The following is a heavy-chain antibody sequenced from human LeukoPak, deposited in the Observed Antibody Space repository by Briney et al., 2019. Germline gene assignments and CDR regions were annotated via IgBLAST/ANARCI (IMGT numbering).Heavy chain of an antibody. CDR2: IIPIFGTA. V-gene: IGHV1-69*13. CDR3: ARGLAAGSYLWWGNDY. CDR1: GGTFSSYA. D-gene: IGHD3-10*01. J-gene: IGHJ4*02. Sequence: GASVKVSCKASGGTFSSYAISWVRQAPGQGLEWMGGIIPIFGTANYAQKFQGRVTITADESTSTAYMELSSLRSEDTAVYYCARGLAAGSYLWWGNDYWGQGTLVTVSS.